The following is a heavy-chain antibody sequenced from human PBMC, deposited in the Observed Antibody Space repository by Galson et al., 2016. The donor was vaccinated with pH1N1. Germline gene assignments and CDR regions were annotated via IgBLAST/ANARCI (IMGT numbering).Heavy chain of an antibody. D-gene: IGHD4-17*01. J-gene: IGHJ4*02. Sequence: SLRLSCAASRFNFRIYAMSWVRQAPGKGLEWVSSLSNNGGSTYHADSVKGRFTISRDNSKDILYLQMNSLRAEDTALYYCAKDRRPYGDYSQDYDNWGQGTLVFVSS. CDR3: AKDRRPYGDYSQDYDN. V-gene: IGHV3-23*01. CDR1: RFNFRIYA. CDR2: LSNNGGST.